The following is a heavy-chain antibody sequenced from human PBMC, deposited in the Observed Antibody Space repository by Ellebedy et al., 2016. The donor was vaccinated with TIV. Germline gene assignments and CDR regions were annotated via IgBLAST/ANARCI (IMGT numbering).Heavy chain of an antibody. CDR1: GYTFNRYV. CDR3: ARVRNYYDSRGYFQKSYGMDG. D-gene: IGHD3-22*01. Sequence: ASVKVSCKASGYTFNRYVIHWVRQAPGQRLEWMGWITAGNGNTKYSEKFQDRVTITRDTSASTTYMELSSLRSEDTAAYYCARVRNYYDSRGYFQKSYGMDGWGQGTPVTVFS. V-gene: IGHV1-3*01. CDR2: ITAGNGNT. J-gene: IGHJ6*02.